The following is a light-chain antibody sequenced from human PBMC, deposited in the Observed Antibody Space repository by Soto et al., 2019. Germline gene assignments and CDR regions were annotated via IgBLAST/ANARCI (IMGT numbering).Light chain of an antibody. J-gene: IGKJ3*01. V-gene: IGKV1-39*01. Sequence: IQMTQFPSSLSASVGDRVTITCRAGQTVIRYLNWYQQKPGRAPNLLIFAVSNLQSGVPSRFSGSGSGTEFTRTIIDLQPEDFATYCCQQSYSTLFTFGHGTKVEIK. CDR2: AVS. CDR3: QQSYSTLFT. CDR1: QTVIRY.